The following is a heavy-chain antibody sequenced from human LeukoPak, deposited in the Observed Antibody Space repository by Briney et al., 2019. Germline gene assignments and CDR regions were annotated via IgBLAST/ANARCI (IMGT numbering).Heavy chain of an antibody. D-gene: IGHD2/OR15-2a*01. Sequence: PGGSLRLSCAASGFTFSSYAMSWVRQAPGKGLEWVSAISGSGGSTFYADSVRGRFTISGDNSQNTLYLQMDGLRAEDTAVYYCARDRHYSDTTTYYFAYWGQGTLVTVSS. CDR2: ISGSGGST. CDR1: GFTFSSYA. V-gene: IGHV3-23*01. J-gene: IGHJ4*02. CDR3: ARDRHYSDTTTYYFAY.